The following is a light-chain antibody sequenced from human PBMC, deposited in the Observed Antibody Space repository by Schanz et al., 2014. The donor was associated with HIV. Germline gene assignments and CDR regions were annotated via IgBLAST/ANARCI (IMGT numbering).Light chain of an antibody. J-gene: IGKJ2*01. CDR3: QQYNNWYT. V-gene: IGKV3D-15*01. CDR1: QSVNSN. CDR2: GAS. Sequence: EIVMTQSPATLSVSPGERATLSCRASQSVNSNLAWYQQKPGQAPRLLIYGASTRATGIPARFSGSGSGTDFTLTISSLQSEDFAVYYCQQYNNWYTFLQGTKLEIK.